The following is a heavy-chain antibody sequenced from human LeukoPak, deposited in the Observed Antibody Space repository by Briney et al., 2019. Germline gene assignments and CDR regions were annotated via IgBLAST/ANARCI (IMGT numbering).Heavy chain of an antibody. D-gene: IGHD3-16*01. Sequence: GASVKVSCKASGYTFTSYGISWVRQAPGQGLEWMGRINPNSGGTNYAQKFQGRVTMTRDTSISTAYMELSRLRSDDTAVYYCARRGEYLQIDYWGQGTLVTVSS. CDR2: INPNSGGT. CDR3: ARRGEYLQIDY. J-gene: IGHJ4*02. CDR1: GYTFTSYG. V-gene: IGHV1-2*06.